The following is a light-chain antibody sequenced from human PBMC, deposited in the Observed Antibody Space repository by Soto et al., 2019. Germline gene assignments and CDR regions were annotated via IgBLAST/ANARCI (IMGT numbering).Light chain of an antibody. CDR3: LQHTSYPWT. CDR1: QDIRSD. V-gene: IGKV1-17*01. Sequence: DIQMTQSPSSLSASVGDRVTITCRASQDIRSDLAWFQQRPGKVPRRLVYAASSLQSGVPSRFSGSGSGTEFTLTISSLQPEDFGTYYCLQHTSYPWTFGQGTKVEI. CDR2: AAS. J-gene: IGKJ1*01.